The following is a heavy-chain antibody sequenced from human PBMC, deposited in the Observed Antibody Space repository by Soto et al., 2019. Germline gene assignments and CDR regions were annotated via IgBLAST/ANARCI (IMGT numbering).Heavy chain of an antibody. Sequence: PGGSLGLSCAASGITFRNYAMSWVRQAPGKGLEWVSSISGSGGSTYYADSVKGRFTISRDNSKNTLYLQMNSLRAEDTAVYYCAKDPEWELPKYYFDYWGQGTLVTVSS. V-gene: IGHV3-23*01. CDR1: GITFRNYA. J-gene: IGHJ4*02. CDR2: ISGSGGST. D-gene: IGHD1-26*01. CDR3: AKDPEWELPKYYFDY.